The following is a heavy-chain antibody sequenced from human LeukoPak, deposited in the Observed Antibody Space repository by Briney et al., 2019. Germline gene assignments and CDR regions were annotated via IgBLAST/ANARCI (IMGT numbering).Heavy chain of an antibody. J-gene: IGHJ5*02. CDR3: ARDPSNTSGWKTWFDP. D-gene: IGHD6-19*01. CDR2: ISAYNGDT. V-gene: IGHV1-18*01. CDR1: GYTFTSHG. Sequence: ASVKVSCKASGYTFTSHGISWVRQAPGQGLEWMGWISAYNGDTKYAQNLQGRVTLTTYTSTTTAYLELWSLRSDDTAVYYCARDPSNTSGWKTWFDPWGQGTLVTVSS.